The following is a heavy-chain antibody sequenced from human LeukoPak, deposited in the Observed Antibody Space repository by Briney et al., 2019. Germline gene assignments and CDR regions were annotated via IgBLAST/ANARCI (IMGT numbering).Heavy chain of an antibody. CDR2: INHSGST. D-gene: IGHD4-17*01. CDR3: ARDGDPPSYFDY. J-gene: IGHJ4*02. V-gene: IGHV4-34*01. CDR1: GGSFSGYY. Sequence: SETLSFTCAVYGGSFSGYYWSWIRQPPGKGLEWIGEINHSGSTNYNPSLKSRVTISVDTSKNQFSLKLSSVTAADTAVYYCARDGDPPSYFDYWGQGTLVTVSS.